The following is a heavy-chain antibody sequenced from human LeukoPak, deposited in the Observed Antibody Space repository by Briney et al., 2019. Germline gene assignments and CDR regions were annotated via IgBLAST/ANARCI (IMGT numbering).Heavy chain of an antibody. CDR1: GFTFSSYG. CDR3: AKAPTPVVPAVDY. J-gene: IGHJ4*02. V-gene: IGHV3-30*02. D-gene: IGHD2-2*01. Sequence: GGSLRLSCAASGFTFSSYGMHWVRQAPGKGLEWVAFIRYDGSNKYYADSVKGRFTISRDNSKNTLYLQMNSLRAEDTAVYYCAKAPTPVVPAVDYWGQGTLVTVSS. CDR2: IRYDGSNK.